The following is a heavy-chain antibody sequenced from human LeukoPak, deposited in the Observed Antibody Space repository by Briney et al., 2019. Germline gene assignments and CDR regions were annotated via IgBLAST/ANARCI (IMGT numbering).Heavy chain of an antibody. CDR2: ISGSGGST. Sequence: GGSLRLSCAASGFTFSSYAMSWVRQAPGKGLEWVSAISGSGGSTYYADSVEGRFTISRDNSKNTLYLQMNSLRAEDTAVYYCAKGRGAYYSASGSYYFDFWGQGTLVTVSS. J-gene: IGHJ4*02. CDR1: GFTFSSYA. D-gene: IGHD3-10*01. V-gene: IGHV3-23*01. CDR3: AKGRGAYYSASGSYYFDF.